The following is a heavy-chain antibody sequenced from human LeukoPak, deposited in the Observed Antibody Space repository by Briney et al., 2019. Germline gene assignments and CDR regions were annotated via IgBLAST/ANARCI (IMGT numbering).Heavy chain of an antibody. V-gene: IGHV4-4*07. Sequence: PSETLSLTCTVSGGSISSYYWSWIRQPAGKGLEWIGRIYTSGSTNYNPSLKGRVTMTVDTSKNQFSLNLSSVTAADTAVCYCARDLAVGATPLWGQGTLVTVSS. CDR3: ARDLAVGATPL. CDR2: IYTSGST. J-gene: IGHJ4*02. D-gene: IGHD1-26*01. CDR1: GGSISSYY.